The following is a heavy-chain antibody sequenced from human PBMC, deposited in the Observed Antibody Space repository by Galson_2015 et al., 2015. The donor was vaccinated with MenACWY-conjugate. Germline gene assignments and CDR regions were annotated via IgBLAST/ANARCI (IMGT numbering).Heavy chain of an antibody. V-gene: IGHV3-21*01. D-gene: IGHD1-1*01. CDR3: AREDPTWKFDL. CDR1: GFTFSSYN. J-gene: IGHJ5*02. Sequence: SLRLSCAASGFTFSSYNMHWVRQAPGKGLQWVSSISSYSTYIYYEDSPKGRFTISRDNANNSLYLELNTLRAEDTAVYFCAREDPTWKFDLWGQGTPVTVSS. CDR2: ISSYSTYI.